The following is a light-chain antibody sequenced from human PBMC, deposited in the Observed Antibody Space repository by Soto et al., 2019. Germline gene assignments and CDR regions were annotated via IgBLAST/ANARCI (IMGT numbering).Light chain of an antibody. J-gene: IGKJ5*01. CDR2: DAS. CDR1: QSVSTN. CDR3: QQRSNWPPSIT. V-gene: IGKV3-11*01. Sequence: EIVVTQFPATLSESPGERVTLSCRASQSVSTNLAWYQQRPGEAPGLLIFDASARAVDIPARFSGSGSGTDFTLTISSLEPEDFAVYYCQQRSNWPPSITFGQGTRLEIK.